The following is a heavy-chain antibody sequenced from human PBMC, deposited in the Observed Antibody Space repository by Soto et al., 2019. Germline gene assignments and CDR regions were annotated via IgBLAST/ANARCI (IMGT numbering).Heavy chain of an antibody. CDR2: IRSKGDSYAT. CDR3: AYIRG. V-gene: IGHV3-73*01. J-gene: IGHJ4*02. Sequence: PGGSLRLSCAASGFTFRDFVMDWVRQASGKGLEWVARIRSKGDSYATAYTESVKGRSTISRDDSKNTAYLQMNSLKTEDTAVYYCAYIRGWGQGTLVTVSS. CDR1: GFTFRDFV. D-gene: IGHD3-3*02.